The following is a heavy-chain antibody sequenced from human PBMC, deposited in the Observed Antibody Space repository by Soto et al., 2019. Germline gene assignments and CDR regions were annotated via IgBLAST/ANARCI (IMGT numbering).Heavy chain of an antibody. J-gene: IGHJ4*02. V-gene: IGHV5-51*01. Sequence: PGDSLKISCEGSGYSFTLYWIAWVRQMPGKGLEWMGIIYPGDSDTRYSPSFQGQVTISADKSTSTAYLQWSSLEASDTAMYYCATWKGYSSGYYFDSWGQGTLVTVSS. CDR2: IYPGDSDT. D-gene: IGHD5-18*01. CDR3: ATWKGYSSGYYFDS. CDR1: GYSFTLYW.